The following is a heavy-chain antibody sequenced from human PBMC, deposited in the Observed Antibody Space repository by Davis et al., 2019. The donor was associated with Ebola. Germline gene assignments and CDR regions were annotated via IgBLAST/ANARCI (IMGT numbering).Heavy chain of an antibody. D-gene: IGHD4-11*01. V-gene: IGHV4-59*01. CDR3: AAVDFSNYVVFDS. J-gene: IGHJ4*02. Sequence: MPSEILSLTCTVSGGSISSYYWSWIRQPPGKGLEWIGYIYYRGSSHYNPSLKSRVTISVDTSKNQFSLNLSSMTAADTAVYYCAAVDFSNYVVFDSWGQGALVTVSS. CDR2: IYYRGSS. CDR1: GGSISSYY.